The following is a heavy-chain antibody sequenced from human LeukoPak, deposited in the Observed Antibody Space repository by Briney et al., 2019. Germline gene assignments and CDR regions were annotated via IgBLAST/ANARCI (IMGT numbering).Heavy chain of an antibody. CDR2: INAANGDT. Sequence: ASVKVSFKASGYIFTNHSMHWVRQAPGQGLEWMGLINAANGDTKYSQKFQGRVTITRDTSANIVYVEVSSLISEDTAVYYCARPRASSRGNWLHLWPEGPVVPVLS. CDR1: GYIFTNHS. J-gene: IGHJ5*02. CDR3: ARPRASSRGNWLHL. D-gene: IGHD6-13*01. V-gene: IGHV1-3*01.